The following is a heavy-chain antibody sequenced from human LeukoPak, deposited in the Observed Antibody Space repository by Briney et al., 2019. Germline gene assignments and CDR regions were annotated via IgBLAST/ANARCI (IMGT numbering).Heavy chain of an antibody. CDR2: MNPNSGNT. CDR3: ALSLLNAFDT. Sequence: ASVKVSCKASGYTFTNYDINWVRQATGQGLEWMGWMNPNSGNTGYAQKFQGGVTITRNTSISTAYMELSSLRSENTAVYYCALSLLNAFDTWGQGTLVTVSS. J-gene: IGHJ3*02. CDR1: GYTFTNYD. V-gene: IGHV1-8*03.